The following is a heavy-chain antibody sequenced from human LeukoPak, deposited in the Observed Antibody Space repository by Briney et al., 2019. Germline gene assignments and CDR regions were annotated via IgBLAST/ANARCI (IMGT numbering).Heavy chain of an antibody. CDR2: ISGSGGST. V-gene: IGHV3-23*01. J-gene: IGHJ4*02. Sequence: PGGSLRLSCAASGFTFSSYAMSWVRQAPGKGLEWVSAISGSGGSTYYAASVKGRFTISRDNSKNTLYLQMHSLRAEDTAVYYSAKDQFRSVVVVPAAIDYWGQRTLVTVSS. CDR3: AKDQFRSVVVVPAAIDY. D-gene: IGHD2-2*01. CDR1: GFTFSSYA.